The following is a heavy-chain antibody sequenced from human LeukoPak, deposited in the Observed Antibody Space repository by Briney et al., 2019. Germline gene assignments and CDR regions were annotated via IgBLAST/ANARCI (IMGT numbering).Heavy chain of an antibody. CDR3: ARTSLYATNHDAFDI. J-gene: IGHJ3*02. CDR2: MNPNNDNT. CDR1: GYTLTNYE. D-gene: IGHD2-8*01. Sequence: GASVKVSCKTSGYTLTNYEINWVRQASGQGLEWMGWMNPNNDNTAYAQKFQGRVTMTRDSSISTAYMELSSLTSEDTAVYYCARTSLYATNHDAFDIWGQGTMVTVSS. V-gene: IGHV1-8*01.